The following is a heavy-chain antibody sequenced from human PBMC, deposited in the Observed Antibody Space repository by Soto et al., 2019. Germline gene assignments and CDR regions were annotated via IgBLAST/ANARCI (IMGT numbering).Heavy chain of an antibody. D-gene: IGHD3-22*01. CDR2: ISYDGSNK. CDR1: GFTFSSYG. Sequence: GGSLRLSCAASGFTFSSYGMHWVRQAPGKGLEWVAVISYDGSNKYYADSVKGRFTISRDNSKNTLYLQMNSLRAEDTAVYYCAKVVSYDSSGHYYYYYGMDVWGQGTTVTVSS. CDR3: AKVVSYDSSGHYYYYYGMDV. J-gene: IGHJ6*02. V-gene: IGHV3-30*18.